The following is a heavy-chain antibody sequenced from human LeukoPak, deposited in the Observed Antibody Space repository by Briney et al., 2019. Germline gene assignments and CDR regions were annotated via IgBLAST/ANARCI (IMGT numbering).Heavy chain of an antibody. CDR3: ARGDDAFDF. Sequence: GASVKVSCKASGYTFTSYYMHWVRQAPGQGLEWLGWINTYNGHTNYVEKLQDRVTVTTDTSTSTVYMELRSLRSDDTALYYCARGDDAFDFWGQGTMVTVSS. CDR1: GYTFTSYY. CDR2: INTYNGHT. J-gene: IGHJ3*01. V-gene: IGHV1-18*04.